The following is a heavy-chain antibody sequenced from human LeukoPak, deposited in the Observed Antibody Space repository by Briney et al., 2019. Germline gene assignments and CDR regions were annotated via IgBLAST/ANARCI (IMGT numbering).Heavy chain of an antibody. CDR1: GYSISSSSGYY. CDR2: IYPSGTT. D-gene: IGHD5-12*01. J-gene: IGHJ4*02. CDR3: ARGGSGYDWIYFDY. V-gene: IGHV4-38-2*02. Sequence: NASETLSLTCTVSGYSISSSSGYYWGWIRQPPGKGLEWIGSIYPSGTTYYNPSLKSRVTISVDTSKSQFSLKLSSVTAADTAVYYCARGGSGYDWIYFDYWGQGTLVTVSS.